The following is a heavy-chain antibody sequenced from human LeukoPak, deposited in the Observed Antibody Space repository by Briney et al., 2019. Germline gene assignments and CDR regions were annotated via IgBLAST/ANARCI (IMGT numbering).Heavy chain of an antibody. V-gene: IGHV1-18*01. J-gene: IGHJ4*02. Sequence: VASVKVSCKASGYTFTSYGISWVRQAPGQGLEWMGWISAYNGNTNYAQKLQGRVTMTTDTSTSTAYMELRSLRSDDTAVYYCARDHVPLWFGELFVDYWGQGTLVTVSS. CDR1: GYTFTSYG. CDR3: ARDHVPLWFGELFVDY. CDR2: ISAYNGNT. D-gene: IGHD3-10*01.